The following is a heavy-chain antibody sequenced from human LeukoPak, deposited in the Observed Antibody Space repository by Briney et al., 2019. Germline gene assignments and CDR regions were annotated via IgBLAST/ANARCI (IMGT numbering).Heavy chain of an antibody. CDR3: ARDGSGSYDFWSGMDL. V-gene: IGHV3-53*01. CDR2: TYSGGVT. J-gene: IGHJ6*02. Sequence: GGSLRLSCAASGFTVSTKYMSWVRQSPVKGLEWVSITYSGGVTYYADSVRGRFTISRDNSKNTMDLQMDSLRAEDTAVYYCARDGSGSYDFWSGMDLWGQGTTVTVS. CDR1: GFTVSTKY. D-gene: IGHD3-3*01.